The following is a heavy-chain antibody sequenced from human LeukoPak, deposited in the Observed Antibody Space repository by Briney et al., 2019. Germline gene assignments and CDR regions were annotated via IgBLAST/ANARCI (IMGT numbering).Heavy chain of an antibody. J-gene: IGHJ4*02. CDR1: GYTLTDYY. D-gene: IGHD2-15*01. CDR2: INPKSGST. Sequence: ASVKVSCKASGYTLTDYYLHWVRHAPGQGLEWMGWINPKSGSTHYAQTFQGRVIMTRDTSLNTAYVELTSLRSDDTAVYFCGRRVSRGWTDYWGQGTLVTASS. CDR3: GRRVSRGWTDY. V-gene: IGHV1-2*02.